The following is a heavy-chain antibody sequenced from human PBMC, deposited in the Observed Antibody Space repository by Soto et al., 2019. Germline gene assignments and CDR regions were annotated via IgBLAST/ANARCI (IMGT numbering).Heavy chain of an antibody. J-gene: IGHJ6*02. V-gene: IGHV4-61*01. CDR3: ARWDFYYGMDA. CDR2: LNYGGRT. Sequence: QVQLQESGPGLVKPSETLSLTCTVSGAYVTSSRYYWNWIRQPPGKGLEWIGFLNYGGRTIYDPSLRSRATILVDTSKNEVSLKLSSVIAADTAVYYCARWDFYYGMDAWGQGTTVTVSS. CDR1: GAYVTSSRYY.